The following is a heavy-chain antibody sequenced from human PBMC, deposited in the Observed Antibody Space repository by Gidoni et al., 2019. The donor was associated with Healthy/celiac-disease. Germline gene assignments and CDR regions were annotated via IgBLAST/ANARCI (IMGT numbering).Heavy chain of an antibody. V-gene: IGHV3-7*01. CDR3: ARHRGYSSPFDY. D-gene: IGHD5-18*01. Sequence: EVQLVESGGGLVQPGGSLRLSCAASGFPFSSYWMSWVRQAPGKGLEWVANIKQDGSEKYYVDSVKGRFTISRDNAKNSLYLQMNSLRAEDTAVYYCARHRGYSSPFDYWGQGTLVTVSS. CDR2: IKQDGSEK. J-gene: IGHJ4*02. CDR1: GFPFSSYW.